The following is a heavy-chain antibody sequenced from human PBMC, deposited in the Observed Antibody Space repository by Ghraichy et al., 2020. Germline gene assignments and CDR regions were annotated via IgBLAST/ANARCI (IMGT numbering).Heavy chain of an antibody. CDR2: ISYDGSNK. V-gene: IGHV3-30*04. CDR1: GFTFSSYA. J-gene: IGHJ5*02. Sequence: GESLNISCAASGFTFSSYAMHWVRQAPGKGLEWVAVISYDGSNKYYADSVKGRFTISRDNSKNTLYLQMNSLRAEDTAVYYCARTYYDILTGYYQGLNWFDPWGQGTLVTVSS. D-gene: IGHD3-9*01. CDR3: ARTYYDILTGYYQGLNWFDP.